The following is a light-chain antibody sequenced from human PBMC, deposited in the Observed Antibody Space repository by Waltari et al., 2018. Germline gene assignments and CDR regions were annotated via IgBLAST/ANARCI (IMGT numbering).Light chain of an antibody. CDR3: SSYSTSKTPVV. Sequence: QSALTQPAFVSGSRGQTLTISFTGARSDVGGENYVSWYQHHPGRVPTLLISEVTKRPSDISTRFSGAKSGNTASLVISGVQAEDEADYYCSSYSTSKTPVVFGGGTKLTV. CDR1: RSDVGGENY. J-gene: IGLJ2*01. CDR2: EVT. V-gene: IGLV2-14*01.